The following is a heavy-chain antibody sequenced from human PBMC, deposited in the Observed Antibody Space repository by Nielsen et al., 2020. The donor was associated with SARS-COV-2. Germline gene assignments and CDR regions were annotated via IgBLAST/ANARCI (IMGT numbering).Heavy chain of an antibody. CDR1: GGPFSSYY. CDR2: IHYTGSA. J-gene: IGHJ4*02. D-gene: IGHD4-23*01. Sequence: SETLSLTCTVSGGPFSSYYWSWIRQPPGKGLEWIGYIHYTGSANYNPSLRSRVTISVDTSRQQFSLKLSSVSAADTAVYYCAKVDPGGNSVDYWGQGTLVTVSS. V-gene: IGHV4-59*12. CDR3: AKVDPGGNSVDY.